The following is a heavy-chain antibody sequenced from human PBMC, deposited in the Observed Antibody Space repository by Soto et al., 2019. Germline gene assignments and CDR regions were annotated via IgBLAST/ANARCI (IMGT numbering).Heavy chain of an antibody. J-gene: IGHJ4*02. D-gene: IGHD2-2*01. Sequence: GGSLRLSCAASGFTFSSYAMHWVRQAPGKGLEWVAVISYDGSNKYYADSVKGRFTISRDNSKNTLYLQMNSLRAEDTAVYYCARYCSSTSCYAYWGQGTLVTVSS. V-gene: IGHV3-30-3*01. CDR1: GFTFSSYA. CDR2: ISYDGSNK. CDR3: ARYCSSTSCYAY.